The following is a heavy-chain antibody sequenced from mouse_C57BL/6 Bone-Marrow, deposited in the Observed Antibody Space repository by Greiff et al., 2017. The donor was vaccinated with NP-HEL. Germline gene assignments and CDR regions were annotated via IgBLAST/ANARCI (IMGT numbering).Heavy chain of an antibody. J-gene: IGHJ3*01. V-gene: IGHV5-6*01. CDR3: ARGAWFAY. Sequence: EVQLVESGGDLVKPGGSLKLSCAASGFTFSSYGMSWVRQTPDKRLEWVATISSGGSYTYYLDSVKGRFTISRDNAKNTLYLQMSSLKSEDTAMYYCARGAWFAYWGQGTLVTVSA. CDR1: GFTFSSYG. CDR2: ISSGGSYT.